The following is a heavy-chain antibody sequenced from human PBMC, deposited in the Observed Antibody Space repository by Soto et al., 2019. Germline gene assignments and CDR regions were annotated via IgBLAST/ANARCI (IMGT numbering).Heavy chain of an antibody. CDR2: IIPIFGTA. V-gene: IGHV1-69*13. Sequence: SVKVSCKASGGTFSSYAISWVRQAPGQGLEWMGGIIPIFGTANYAQKFQGRVTITADESTSTAYMELSSLRSEDTAVYYCARVNEEYPTDAFDIWGQGTMVTVSS. J-gene: IGHJ3*02. D-gene: IGHD1-1*01. CDR1: GGTFSSYA. CDR3: ARVNEEYPTDAFDI.